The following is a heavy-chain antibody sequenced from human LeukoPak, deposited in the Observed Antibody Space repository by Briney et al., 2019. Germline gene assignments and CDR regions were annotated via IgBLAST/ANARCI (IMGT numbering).Heavy chain of an antibody. CDR1: GFTFSSYS. CDR2: ISSSSSTI. J-gene: IGHJ6*03. V-gene: IGHV3-48*01. CDR3: TRWVEYCSSTSCYMGYYYYYYMDV. Sequence: PGGSLRLSCAASGFTFSSYSMNWVRQAPGKGLEWVSYISSSSSTIYYADSVKGRFTISRDNAKNSLYLQMNSLRAEDTAEYYCTRWVEYCSSTSCYMGYYYYYYMDVWGKGTTVTVSS. D-gene: IGHD2-2*02.